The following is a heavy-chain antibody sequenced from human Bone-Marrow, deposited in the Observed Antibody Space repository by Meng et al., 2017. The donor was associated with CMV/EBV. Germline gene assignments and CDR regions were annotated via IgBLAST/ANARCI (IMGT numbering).Heavy chain of an antibody. CDR2: IWYDGSNK. CDR1: GFTFSSYG. Sequence: GGSLRLSCAASGFTFSSYGMHWVRQAPGKGLEWVAVIWYDGSNKYYADSVKGRFTISRDNSKNTLYLQMNSLRAEDTAVYYCAKRGAARVMSRKDYFDYWGQGTLVTVSS. J-gene: IGHJ4*02. CDR3: AKRGAARVMSRKDYFDY. D-gene: IGHD6-6*01. V-gene: IGHV3-33*06.